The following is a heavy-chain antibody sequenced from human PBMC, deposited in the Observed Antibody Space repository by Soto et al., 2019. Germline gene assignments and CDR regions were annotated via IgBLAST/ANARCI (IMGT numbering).Heavy chain of an antibody. D-gene: IGHD3-3*01. CDR1: GFSLSNARMG. V-gene: IGHV2-26*01. J-gene: IGHJ5*02. Sequence: SGPTLVNPTETLTLTCTVSGFSLSNARMGVSWTRQPPGKALEWLAHIFSNDEKSYSTSLKSRLTISKDTSKSQVVLTMTNMDPVDTATYYCARILRQSGYDFWSGYSPNWFDPWGQGTQVTVSS. CDR3: ARILRQSGYDFWSGYSPNWFDP. CDR2: IFSNDEK.